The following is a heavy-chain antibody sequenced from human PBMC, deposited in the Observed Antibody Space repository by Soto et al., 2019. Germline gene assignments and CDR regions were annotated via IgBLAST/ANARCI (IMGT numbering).Heavy chain of an antibody. CDR2: IRSKAYGGTT. CDR1: GFTFGDYA. V-gene: IGHV3-49*04. D-gene: IGHD2-8*01. Sequence: PVGSLRLSCTASGFTFGDYAMSWVRQAPGKGLEWVGFIRSKAYGGTTEYAASVKGRFTISRDDSKSIAYLQMNSLKTEDTAVYYCTSYLAACTNGVCAFDIWGQGTMVTVSS. CDR3: TSYLAACTNGVCAFDI. J-gene: IGHJ3*02.